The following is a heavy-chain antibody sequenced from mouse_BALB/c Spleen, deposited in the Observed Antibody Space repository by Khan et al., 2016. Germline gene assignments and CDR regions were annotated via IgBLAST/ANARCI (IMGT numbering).Heavy chain of an antibody. D-gene: IGHD2-10*02. CDR2: IRNKANGYTT. V-gene: IGHV7-3*02. Sequence: VQLKESGGGLVQPGGSLRLSCATSGFTFTDYYMSWVRQPPGKALEWLGFIRNKANGYTTEYSASVKGRFTISRDNSQSILYLQMNTLRAEDSATYYCARRYGNSYYAMDYWGQGTSVTVSS. J-gene: IGHJ4*01. CDR3: ARRYGNSYYAMDY. CDR1: GFTFTDYY.